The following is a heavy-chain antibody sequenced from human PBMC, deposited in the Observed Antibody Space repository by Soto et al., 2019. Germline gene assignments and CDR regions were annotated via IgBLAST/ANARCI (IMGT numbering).Heavy chain of an antibody. V-gene: IGHV1-24*01. J-gene: IGHJ6*02. Sequence: QVQLVQSGAEVKKPGASVKVSCKVSGYTLTELSMHWVRQAPGKGLEWMGGFDPEDGETIYAQKFQGRVTMTEDTSTDTAYMELSSLRSEDTAVYYCATGISHGSGSYRHDYYYYGMDVWGQGTTVTVSS. CDR2: FDPEDGET. D-gene: IGHD3-10*01. CDR3: ATGISHGSGSYRHDYYYYGMDV. CDR1: GYTLTELS.